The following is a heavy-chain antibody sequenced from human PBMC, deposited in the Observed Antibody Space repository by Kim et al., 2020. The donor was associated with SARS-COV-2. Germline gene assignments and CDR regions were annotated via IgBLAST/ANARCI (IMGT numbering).Heavy chain of an antibody. CDR1: GFTFSSYE. Sequence: GRSLRLSCAASGFTFSSYEMNWVPQAPGKGLEWVSYISSSGSTIYYADSVKGRFTISRDNAKNSLYLQMNSLRAEDTAVYYCARDTLKDYYYGMDVWGQGTTVTVSS. CDR3: ARDTLKDYYYGMDV. CDR2: ISSSGSTI. V-gene: IGHV3-48*03. J-gene: IGHJ6*02.